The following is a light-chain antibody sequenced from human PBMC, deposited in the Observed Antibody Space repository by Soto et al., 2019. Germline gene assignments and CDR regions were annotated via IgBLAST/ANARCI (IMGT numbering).Light chain of an antibody. CDR3: QQNYSIPLT. CDR2: AAS. J-gene: IGKJ4*01. Sequence: IRMTQSPSSLSASIGDRVTITCRASQGISSCLAWYQQKPGKAPKLLIYAASTLQSGVPSRFSGSGSGTDFTLTISCLQSEDFATYYCQQNYSIPLTFGGGTKVDIK. V-gene: IGKV1-8*01. CDR1: QGISSC.